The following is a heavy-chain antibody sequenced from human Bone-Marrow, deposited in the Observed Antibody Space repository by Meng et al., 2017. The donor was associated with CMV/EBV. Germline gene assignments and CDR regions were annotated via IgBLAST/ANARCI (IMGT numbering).Heavy chain of an antibody. CDR3: AIFSGGYYSYGMDV. D-gene: IGHD1-26*01. J-gene: IGHJ6*02. CDR2: ISGSGGSA. V-gene: IGHV3-23*01. CDR1: GFTFSSYA. Sequence: GESLKISCAASGFTFSSYAMSWVRQAPGKGLEWVSAISGSGGSAYYADSVKGRFTISRDNSKNTLYLQMNSLIAEDTAVYYCAIFSGGYYSYGMDVWGQGTTVTVSS.